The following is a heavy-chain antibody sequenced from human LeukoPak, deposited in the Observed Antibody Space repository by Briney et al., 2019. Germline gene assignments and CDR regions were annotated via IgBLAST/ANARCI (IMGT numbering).Heavy chain of an antibody. CDR1: GYMFNSYW. V-gene: IGHV5-51*01. J-gene: IGHJ3*01. CDR2: IYPDDSDT. D-gene: IGHD3-22*01. CDR3: ARPNITSYYDSRGYDAFDV. Sequence: AESLKISCKGSGYMFNSYWISWLRQMPGKGLEWMGIIYPDDSDTRYSPSFQGQVTISADKSVRTAYLQWSSLKASATAMYYCARPNITSYYDSRGYDAFDVWGQGTMVTVSS.